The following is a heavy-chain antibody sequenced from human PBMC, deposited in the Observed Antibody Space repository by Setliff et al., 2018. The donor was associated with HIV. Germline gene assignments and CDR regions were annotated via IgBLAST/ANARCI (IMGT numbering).Heavy chain of an antibody. CDR1: GASITSSY. CDR2: IYYSGDS. Sequence: SETLSLTCTVSGASITSSYWTWIRQSPGRGLEYPGYIYYSGDSNYSPSLKSRLSMSLDASTSQFSLRLNSLTAADTAMYYCARFARDPTDWGRGILVTVSS. V-gene: IGHV4-59*08. CDR3: ARFARDPTD. J-gene: IGHJ4*02.